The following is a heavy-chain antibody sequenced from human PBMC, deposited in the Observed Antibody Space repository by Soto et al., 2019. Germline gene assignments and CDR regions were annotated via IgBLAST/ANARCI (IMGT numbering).Heavy chain of an antibody. CDR1: GGSSISGGYC. CDR2: INHSGST. CDR3: ARAWFDP. V-gene: IGHV4-34*01. J-gene: IGHJ5*02. Sequence: PLETLPLTCSVSGGSSISGGYCWSWIRQPPGKGLEWIGEINHSGSTNYNPSLKSRVTISVDTSKNQFSLKLSSVTAADTAVYYCARAWFDPWGQGTLVTVSS.